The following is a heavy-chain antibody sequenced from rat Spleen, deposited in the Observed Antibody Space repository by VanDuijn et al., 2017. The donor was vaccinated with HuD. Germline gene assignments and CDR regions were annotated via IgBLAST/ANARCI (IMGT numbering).Heavy chain of an antibody. CDR1: GFTFSDYT. Sequence: EVQLVESGGGLVQPGRSLKLSCSASGFTFSDYTMAWVRQAPKKGLEWVAAIVDDGSNTFYRDSVKGRFTISRDNAKSTLYLQVDSLRSEDTATYYCARLGITLGAGHWFAYWGQGTLVTVSS. J-gene: IGHJ3*01. CDR3: ARLGITLGAGHWFAY. D-gene: IGHD1-2*01. V-gene: IGHV5-17*01. CDR2: IVDDGSNT.